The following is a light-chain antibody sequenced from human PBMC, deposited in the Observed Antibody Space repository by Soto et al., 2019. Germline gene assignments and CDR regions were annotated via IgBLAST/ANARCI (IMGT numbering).Light chain of an antibody. CDR2: GVS. Sequence: EIEMTQSPATLSESAGGRATLSCRASQSVRNSLAWYQQKPGQAPSLLLYGVSTRATGVPARFSGSGYGTEFTLTISSLQSEDFALYYCQQYYKGWTFGQGTKVDI. CDR1: QSVRNS. V-gene: IGKV3-15*01. J-gene: IGKJ1*01. CDR3: QQYYKGWT.